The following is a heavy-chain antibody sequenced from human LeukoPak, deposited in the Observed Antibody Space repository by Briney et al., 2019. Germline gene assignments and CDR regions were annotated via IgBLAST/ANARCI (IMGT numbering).Heavy chain of an antibody. Sequence: SETLSLTCAVYGGSFSGYYWSWIRQPPGKGLEWIGEINHSGSTNYNPSLTSRVTISVGTSKNQFSLKLSSVTAADTAVYYCGRGVGSSGSMYDYWGQGTLVTVSS. CDR3: GRGVGSSGSMYDY. V-gene: IGHV4-34*01. CDR1: GGSFSGYY. CDR2: INHSGST. J-gene: IGHJ4*02. D-gene: IGHD3-22*01.